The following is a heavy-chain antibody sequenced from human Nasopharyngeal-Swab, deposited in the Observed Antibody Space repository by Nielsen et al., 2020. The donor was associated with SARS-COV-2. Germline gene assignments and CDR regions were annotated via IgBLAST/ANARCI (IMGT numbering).Heavy chain of an antibody. D-gene: IGHD2-8*01. CDR1: GFTFSSYE. J-gene: IGHJ6*02. V-gene: IGHV3-48*03. CDR3: ARESSIVLLVYVHHYGMDV. CDR2: ISSSGSTI. Sequence: GESLNISCAASGFTFSSYEMNWVRPAPGKGLEWVSYISSSGSTIYYADSVKGRFTISRDNAKNSLYLQINSLRAEDTAVYYCARESSIVLLVYVHHYGMDVWGQGTTVTVSS.